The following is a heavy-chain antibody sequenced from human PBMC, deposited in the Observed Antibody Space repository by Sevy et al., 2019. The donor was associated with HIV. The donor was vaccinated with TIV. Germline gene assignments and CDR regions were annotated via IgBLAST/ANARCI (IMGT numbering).Heavy chain of an antibody. J-gene: IGHJ4*02. D-gene: IGHD3-22*01. CDR3: ATTKDYYDSSGSPFDY. CDR1: GYTLSKLS. CDR2: FDPEDDET. V-gene: IGHV1-24*01. Sequence: ASVKVSCMVSGYTLSKLSIHWVRQAPGKGLEWMGSFDPEDDETIYAQKFQGRVTMTEDTSTDTAYMELNNLRSEDTAVYYCATTKDYYDSSGSPFDYWGQGALVTVSS.